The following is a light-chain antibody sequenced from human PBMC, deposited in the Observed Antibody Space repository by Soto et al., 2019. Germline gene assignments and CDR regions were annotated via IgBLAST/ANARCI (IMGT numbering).Light chain of an antibody. J-gene: IGKJ1*01. CDR2: DAS. V-gene: IGKV1-5*01. CDR1: QSVSQW. CDR3: QQYNSYST. Sequence: DIRMTQSPPTLYASVGDRVTITCRASQSVSQWLAWYQQKPGKVPKLLIYDASTLESGVPSRFSGSGFGTEFTLTISSLQPDDFATYYCQQYNSYSTFGQGTKVDIK.